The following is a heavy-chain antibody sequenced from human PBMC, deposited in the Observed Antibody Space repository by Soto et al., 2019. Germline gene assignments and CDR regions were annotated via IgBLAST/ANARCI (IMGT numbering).Heavy chain of an antibody. D-gene: IGHD2-2*01. Sequence: GGSLRLSCAASGFTFSSYGMHWVRQAPGKGLEWVAVISYDGSNKYYADSVKGRFTISRDNSKNTLYLQMNSLRAEDTAVYYCAKDLLESVGYCSSTSCLWFGELFDYWGQGTLVTVSS. CDR2: ISYDGSNK. CDR3: AKDLLESVGYCSSTSCLWFGELFDY. V-gene: IGHV3-30*18. J-gene: IGHJ4*02. CDR1: GFTFSSYG.